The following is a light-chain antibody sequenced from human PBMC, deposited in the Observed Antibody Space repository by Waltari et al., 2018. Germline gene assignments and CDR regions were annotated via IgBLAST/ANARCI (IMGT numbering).Light chain of an antibody. V-gene: IGLV2-14*03. CDR3: SSYKGSSTL. Sequence: QSALTQPASVSGSPGQSITISCTGTSSDVGGFNYVSWYQQHPGKAPNLLIYDFPNRPSGCSNLFAGAKSANPASLTISGLQAEDEADYYCSSYKGSSTLFGGGTKLTVL. J-gene: IGLJ2*01. CDR1: SSDVGGFNY. CDR2: DFP.